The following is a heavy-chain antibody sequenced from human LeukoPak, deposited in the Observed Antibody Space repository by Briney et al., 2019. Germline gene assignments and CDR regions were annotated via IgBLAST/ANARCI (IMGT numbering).Heavy chain of an antibody. CDR3: ARAAAAAGGQYFDY. CDR2: IYTNADT. Sequence: KPSETLSPTCTVSGGSISSYYWSWIRQPAGQGLEWIGRIYTNADTKYNPSLKSRVTMSVDTSKNQLSLKVRSVTTADTAVYYCARAAAAAGGQYFDYWGQGTVVTVSS. V-gene: IGHV4-4*07. D-gene: IGHD6-13*01. J-gene: IGHJ4*02. CDR1: GGSISSYY.